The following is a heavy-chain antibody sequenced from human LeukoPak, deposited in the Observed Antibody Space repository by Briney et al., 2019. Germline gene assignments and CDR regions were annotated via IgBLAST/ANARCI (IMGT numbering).Heavy chain of an antibody. Sequence: GGSLRLSCAASGFTFSSYAMSWVRQAPGKGLEWVSAISGSGGSTYYADSVKGRFTISRDNSKNTLYLQMNSLRAEDTAVYYCAKDRITIFGVVIDQVDYWGQGTLVTVSS. D-gene: IGHD3-3*01. CDR1: GFTFSSYA. J-gene: IGHJ4*02. V-gene: IGHV3-23*01. CDR2: ISGSGGST. CDR3: AKDRITIFGVVIDQVDY.